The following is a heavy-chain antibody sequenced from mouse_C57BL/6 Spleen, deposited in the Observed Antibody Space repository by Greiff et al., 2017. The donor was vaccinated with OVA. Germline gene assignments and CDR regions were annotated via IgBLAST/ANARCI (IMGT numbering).Heavy chain of an antibody. CDR1: GFNIKDDY. V-gene: IGHV14-4*01. D-gene: IGHD2-12*01. CDR3: TTGYYRFAY. CDR2: IDPENGDT. J-gene: IGHJ3*01. Sequence: VHVKQSGAELVRPGASVKLSCTASGFNIKDDYMHWVKQRPEQGLEWIGWIDPENGDTEYASKFQGKATITADTSSNTAYLQLSSLTSEDTAVYYCTTGYYRFAYWGQGTLVTVSA.